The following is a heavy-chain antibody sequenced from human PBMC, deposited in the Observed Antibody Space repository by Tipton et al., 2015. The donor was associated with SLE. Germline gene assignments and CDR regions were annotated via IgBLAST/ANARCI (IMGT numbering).Heavy chain of an antibody. D-gene: IGHD3-3*01. J-gene: IGHJ6*02. Sequence: GSLRLSCEVSGVNVSDVYMTWVRQAPGKGLEWVSVIYSGGSTYYAASVKGRFTISRDTSKNTLYFQMNNLRPEDTGVYYCAKGTTIFDAYGMDVWGQGTTVTVSS. CDR1: GVNVSDVY. CDR3: AKGTTIFDAYGMDV. CDR2: IYSGGST. V-gene: IGHV3-53*01.